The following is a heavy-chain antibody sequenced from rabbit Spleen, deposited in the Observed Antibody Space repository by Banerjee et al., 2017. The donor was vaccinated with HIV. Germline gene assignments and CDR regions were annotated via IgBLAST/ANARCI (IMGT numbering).Heavy chain of an antibody. V-gene: IGHV1S45*01. D-gene: IGHD8-1*01. CDR2: IYTVNGKT. CDR1: GVSLNDKDV. Sequence: QEQLEESGGGLVKSEGSLTLTCKASGVSLNDKDVMCLVRQAPGKGLEWIGCIYTVNGKTCYASWAKGRFTISKSSSTTVTLQMTSLTAADTATYFCARDAGTCDYIDVFFSLWCQCTLVTFS. J-gene: IGHJ4*01. CDR3: ARDAGTCDYIDVFFSL.